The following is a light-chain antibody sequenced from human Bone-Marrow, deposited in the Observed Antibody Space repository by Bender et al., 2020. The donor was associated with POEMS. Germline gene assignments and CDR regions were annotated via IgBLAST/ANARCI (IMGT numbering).Light chain of an antibody. CDR2: ANN. Sequence: QSVVTQPPSLSEAPRQRVTISCSGSSSNIGNHGVNWYQQLPGAAPKLLIYANNVRSSGVPDRFSASKSGTSASLAISELQSEDEALYYCSAWDDSLSGWVFGGGTKLTVL. CDR3: SAWDDSLSGWV. CDR1: SSNIGNHG. J-gene: IGLJ3*02. V-gene: IGLV1-36*01.